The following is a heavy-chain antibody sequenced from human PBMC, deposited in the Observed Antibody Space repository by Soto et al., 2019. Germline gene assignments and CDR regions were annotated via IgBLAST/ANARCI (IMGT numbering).Heavy chain of an antibody. J-gene: IGHJ4*02. V-gene: IGHV3-30*18. CDR1: GFDFTYYA. Sequence: QVQLVESGGGAVQPGASLRLSCVASGFDFTYYAMHWVRQAPGKGLESVAVMSSDGSKIHHTDSVKGRFTISRDNSKNTLYLQMNRLRKEDTAVYFCAKDEGVGGTLGLFDYWGQGTLVSVSS. CDR3: AKDEGVGGTLGLFDY. D-gene: IGHD1-26*01. CDR2: MSSDGSKI.